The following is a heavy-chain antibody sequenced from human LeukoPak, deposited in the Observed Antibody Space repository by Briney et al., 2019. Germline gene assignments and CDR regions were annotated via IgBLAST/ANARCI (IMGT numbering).Heavy chain of an antibody. J-gene: IGHJ4*02. CDR2: IYYSGST. Sequence: LETLSLTCTVSGGSISSRSYFWGWIRQPPGKGLEWIGSIYYSGSTYYNPSLKSRVTISVDTSKNQFSLRLSSVTAADTAVYYCARRPAEMVRGLINPFDYWGQGTLVTVSS. CDR1: GGSISSRSYF. CDR3: ARRPAEMVRGLINPFDY. D-gene: IGHD3-10*01. V-gene: IGHV4-39*01.